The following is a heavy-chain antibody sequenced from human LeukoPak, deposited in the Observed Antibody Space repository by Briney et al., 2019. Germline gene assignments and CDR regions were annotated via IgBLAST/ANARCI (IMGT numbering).Heavy chain of an antibody. CDR1: GYTFTSYA. J-gene: IGHJ5*02. CDR2: INAGNGNT. CDR3: ARALPVFTSPTNPNGFHP. D-gene: IGHD2-2*01. Sequence: GASVKVSCKASGYTFTSYAMHWVRQAPGQRLEWMGWINAGNGNTKYSQKFQGRVTITRDTSASTAYMELSSLRSEDTAVYYCARALPVFTSPTNPNGFHPGGQGTLVPV. V-gene: IGHV1-3*01.